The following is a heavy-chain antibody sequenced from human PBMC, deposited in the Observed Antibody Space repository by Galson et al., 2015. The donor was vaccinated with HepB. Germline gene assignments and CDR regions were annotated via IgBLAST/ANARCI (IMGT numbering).Heavy chain of an antibody. CDR1: GFTFSSYS. D-gene: IGHD2-2*02. J-gene: IGHJ6*03. Sequence: SLRLSCAASGFTFSSYSMNWVRQAPGKGLEWVSYISSSSSTIYYADSVKGRFTISRDNAKNSLYLQMNSLRAEDTAVYYCARDYCSSTSCYTFYYYYYYMDVWGKGTTVTVSS. CDR3: ARDYCSSTSCYTFYYYYYYMDV. CDR2: ISSSSSTI. V-gene: IGHV3-48*01.